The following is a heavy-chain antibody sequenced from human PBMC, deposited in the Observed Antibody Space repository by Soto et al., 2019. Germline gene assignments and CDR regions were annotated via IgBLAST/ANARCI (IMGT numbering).Heavy chain of an antibody. V-gene: IGHV2-70*01. CDR2: IEWDDDK. CDR3: ARMLKRGTSDWIQIDY. D-gene: IGHD3-9*01. Sequence: GSGPTLVNPTQTLTVTCTVSGFALTTTEMCVTCIRQPPGKALEWLALIEWDDDKNYNTSLMTRLTLSKDTSKNQVVLTMTNMDPVDTGTYYCARMLKRGTSDWIQIDYWGQGTLVTVSS. CDR1: GFALTTTEMC. J-gene: IGHJ4*02.